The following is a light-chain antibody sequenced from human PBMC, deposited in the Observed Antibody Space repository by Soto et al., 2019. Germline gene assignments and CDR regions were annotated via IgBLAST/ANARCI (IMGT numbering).Light chain of an antibody. CDR1: QSVSSN. V-gene: IGKV3-15*01. Sequence: EIVMTQSPATLSVSPGERATLSCRASQSVSSNLAWYQQKPGQAPRLLIYGASTRATGIPARFSGSGSGTEFTLTISXXXXXXFAVYYCQQYNXXXPLTFGGG. J-gene: IGKJ4*01. CDR3: QQYNXXXPLT. CDR2: GAS.